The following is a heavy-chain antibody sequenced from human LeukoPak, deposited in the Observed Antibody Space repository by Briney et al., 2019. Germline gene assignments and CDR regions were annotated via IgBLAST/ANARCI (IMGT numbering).Heavy chain of an antibody. CDR3: ARPERMATISIAGYFDN. CDR2: ISYDGNYI. V-gene: IGHV3-30*04. CDR1: GFTFSSYA. Sequence: GRSLRLSCAASGFTFSSYAMHWVRQAPGKGLEWVAVISYDGNYIYYADSVKGRFTISRDNSKNTLYLQVNSMRAEDTAEYYCARPERMATISIAGYFDNWDQEPLFT. J-gene: IGHJ4*02. D-gene: IGHD5-24*01.